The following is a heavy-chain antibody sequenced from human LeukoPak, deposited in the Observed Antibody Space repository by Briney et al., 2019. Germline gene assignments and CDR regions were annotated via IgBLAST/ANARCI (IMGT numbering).Heavy chain of an antibody. V-gene: IGHV1-69*04. D-gene: IGHD2-2*01. CDR2: IIPILGIA. CDR3: ARDDPSSTSRLYYYYYGMDV. CDR1: GGTFSSYA. J-gene: IGHJ6*02. Sequence: SVKVSYKASGGTFSSYAISWVRQAPGQGLEWMGRIIPILGIANYAQKFQGRVTITADKSTSTAYMELSSLRSEDTAVYYCARDDPSSTSRLYYYYYGMDVWGQGTTVTVSS.